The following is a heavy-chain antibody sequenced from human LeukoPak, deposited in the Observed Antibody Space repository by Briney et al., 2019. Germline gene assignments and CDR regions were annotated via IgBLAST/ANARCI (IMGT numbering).Heavy chain of an antibody. D-gene: IGHD2-2*01. V-gene: IGHV1-69*13. CDR3: ARDPCSSTSCYYNY. J-gene: IGHJ4*02. CDR1: GGTFSSYA. Sequence: ASVKVSCKASGGTFSSYAISWVRQAPGQGLEWMGGIIPIFGTANYAQKFQGRVTITADESMSTACMELSSLRSEDTAVYYCARDPCSSTSCYYNYWGQGTLVTVSS. CDR2: IIPIFGTA.